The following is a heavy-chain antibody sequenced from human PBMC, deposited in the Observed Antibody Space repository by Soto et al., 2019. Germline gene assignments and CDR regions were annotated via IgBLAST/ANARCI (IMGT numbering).Heavy chain of an antibody. CDR3: ARGVIVVVIEGFDP. CDR1: GFTYTSYA. Sequence: GASAKVTCKAPGFTYTSYAMYWVRQSPGQRLEWMGWINAGNGNTKYSQKFQGRVTITRDTSASTAYMELSSLRSEDTAVYYCARGVIVVVIEGFDPWGQGTLVTVSS. J-gene: IGHJ5*02. D-gene: IGHD3-22*01. V-gene: IGHV1-3*01. CDR2: INAGNGNT.